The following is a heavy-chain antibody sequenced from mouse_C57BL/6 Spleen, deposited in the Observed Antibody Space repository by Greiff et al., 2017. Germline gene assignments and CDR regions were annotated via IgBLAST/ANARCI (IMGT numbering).Heavy chain of an antibody. V-gene: IGHV5-9-1*02. CDR3: TREGNYVYAD. CDR2: ISIGGDYF. CDR1: GFTFSSYA. J-gene: IGHJ3*01. D-gene: IGHD2-1*01. Sequence: EVQLMESGEGLVKPGGSLKLSCVASGFTFSSYAMSWVRQTPEKRLVWVAYISIGGDYFYSADTVTGRFTISRDNARNTLYLQMRSQKSEDTAMYYCTREGNYVYADWGKGTLVTVSA.